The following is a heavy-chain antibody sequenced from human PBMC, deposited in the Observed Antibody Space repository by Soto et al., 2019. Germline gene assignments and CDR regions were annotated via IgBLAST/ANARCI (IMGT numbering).Heavy chain of an antibody. Sequence: QVQLVQSGAEVKKPGASVKVSCTTSGYTFTLFGITWVRQAPGQGLEWMGWISPYNGDTKYAEKLEGRVTWTTDTSTDTAYMELTSLTSDDTAEYYCARGGQYRYFDYWGQGTIVTVSS. CDR1: GYTFTLFG. J-gene: IGHJ4*02. CDR2: ISPYNGDT. D-gene: IGHD2-2*02. V-gene: IGHV1-18*01. CDR3: ARGGQYRYFDY.